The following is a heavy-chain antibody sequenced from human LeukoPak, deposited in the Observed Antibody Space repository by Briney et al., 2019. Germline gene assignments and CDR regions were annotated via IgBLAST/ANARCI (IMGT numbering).Heavy chain of an antibody. CDR3: AKDVSNYYGSGPLIDY. J-gene: IGHJ4*02. CDR1: GFTFSSYA. Sequence: PGGSLRLSCAASGFTFSSYAMSWVRQAPGKGLEWVSAISGSGGSTYYADSVKGRFTISRDNSKNTLHLQMNSLRAEDTAVYYCAKDVSNYYGSGPLIDYWGQGTLVTVSS. D-gene: IGHD3-10*01. V-gene: IGHV3-23*01. CDR2: ISGSGGST.